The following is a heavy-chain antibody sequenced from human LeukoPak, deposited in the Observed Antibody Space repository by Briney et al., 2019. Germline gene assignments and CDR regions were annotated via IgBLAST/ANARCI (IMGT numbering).Heavy chain of an antibody. Sequence: APVKVSCKVSGYTLTELSMHWVRQAPGKGLEWMGGFDPEDGETIYAQKFQGRVTMTEDTSTDTAYMELSSLRSEDTAVYYCATVPDIVVVPAARKLGFDPWGQGTLVTVSS. V-gene: IGHV1-24*01. CDR3: ATVPDIVVVPAARKLGFDP. CDR1: GYTLTELS. D-gene: IGHD2-2*01. CDR2: FDPEDGET. J-gene: IGHJ5*02.